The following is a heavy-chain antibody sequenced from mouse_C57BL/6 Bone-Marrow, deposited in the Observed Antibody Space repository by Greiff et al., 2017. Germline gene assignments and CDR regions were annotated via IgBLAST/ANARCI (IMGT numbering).Heavy chain of an antibody. CDR1: GYTFTSYG. Sequence: VKLMESGAELVRPGASVKLSCKASGYTFTSYGISWVKQRTGQGLEWIGEIYPRSGNTYYNEKFKGKATLTADKSSSTAYMELHSLTSEDSAVYYCARKRLRPFDYWGQGTTLTVSS. J-gene: IGHJ2*01. V-gene: IGHV1-81*01. CDR3: ARKRLRPFDY. CDR2: IYPRSGNT. D-gene: IGHD2-2*01.